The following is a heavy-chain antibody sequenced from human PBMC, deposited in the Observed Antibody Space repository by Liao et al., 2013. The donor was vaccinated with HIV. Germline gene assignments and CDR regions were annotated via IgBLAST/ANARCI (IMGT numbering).Heavy chain of an antibody. V-gene: IGHV4-30-2*01. D-gene: IGHD4-17*01. CDR1: GDSISSVGYS. CDR2: IYHSGNS. Sequence: HLQLQESGSGLVKPSQTLSLTCAVSGDSISSVGYSWSWIRQPPGKGLEWIGYIYHSGNSYSNPSLKSRVTISVDTSRNQFSLKLSSVTAADTAMYYCAREVLGYGDYDRGNFDFWGRGTLVTVSS. J-gene: IGHJ4*02. CDR3: AREVLGYGDYDRGNFDF.